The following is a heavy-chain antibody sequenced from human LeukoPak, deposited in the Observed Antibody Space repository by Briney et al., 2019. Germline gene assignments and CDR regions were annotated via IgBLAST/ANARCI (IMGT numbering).Heavy chain of an antibody. CDR1: GTGFP. V-gene: IGHV1-2*02. CDR2: NNPNSGGT. CDR3: ARVAVSRKMIHFDY. D-gene: IGHD6-19*01. Sequence: ASVKVSCKASGTGFPMHWVRQAPGQRLEWMGWNNPNSGGTNYAQKFQGRVTMTWDTSISTAYMELSRLRSDDTAVYYCARVAVSRKMIHFDYWGQGTLVTVSS. J-gene: IGHJ4*02.